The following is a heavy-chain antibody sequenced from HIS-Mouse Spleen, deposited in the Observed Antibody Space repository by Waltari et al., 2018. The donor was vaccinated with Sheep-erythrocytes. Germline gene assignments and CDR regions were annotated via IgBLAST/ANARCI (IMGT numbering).Heavy chain of an antibody. D-gene: IGHD6-19*01. V-gene: IGHV3-64*01. CDR3: AREGIAVAGYYFDY. CDR1: GFTFSSYA. CDR2: ISSNGGST. Sequence: EVQLVESGGGLVQPGGSLRLSCAASGFTFSSYAMHWVRQAPGKGLEYVSAISSNGGSTYYANSVKGRFTISRDNSKNTLYLQMGSLRAEDMAVYYCAREGIAVAGYYFDYWGQGTLVTVSS. J-gene: IGHJ4*02.